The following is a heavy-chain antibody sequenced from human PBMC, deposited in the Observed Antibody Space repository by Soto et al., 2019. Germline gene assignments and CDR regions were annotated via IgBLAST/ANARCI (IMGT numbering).Heavy chain of an antibody. V-gene: IGHV3-15*01. J-gene: IGHJ3*02. CDR3: TTARIVGALNAFDI. CDR2: IKSKTDGGTT. CDR1: GFTFSNAW. Sequence: GGSLRLSCAASGFTFSNAWMSWVRQAPGKGLEWVGRIKSKTDGGTTDYAAPVKGRFTISRDDSKNTLYLQMNSLKTEDTAVYYCTTARIVGALNAFDIWGQGTMVTVSS. D-gene: IGHD1-26*01.